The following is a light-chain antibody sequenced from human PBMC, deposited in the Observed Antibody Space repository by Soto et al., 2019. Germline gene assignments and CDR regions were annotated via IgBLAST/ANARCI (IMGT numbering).Light chain of an antibody. J-gene: IGLJ3*02. V-gene: IGLV4-60*02. CDR2: LEGSGSY. CDR1: SGHSSYI. Sequence: QSVLTQSSSASASLGSSVKLTCTLSSGHSSYIIAWHQQQPGKAPRYLMKLEGSGSYNKGSGVPDRFSGSSSGADRYLTISNLQFEDEAEYYCETWDSNTHTVFGGGTKLPF. CDR3: ETWDSNTHTV.